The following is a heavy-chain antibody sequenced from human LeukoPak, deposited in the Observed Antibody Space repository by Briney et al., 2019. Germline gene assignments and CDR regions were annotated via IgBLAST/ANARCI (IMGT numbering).Heavy chain of an antibody. D-gene: IGHD3-22*01. CDR3: ARNTMIDPAGLDP. Sequence: PSQTLSLTCTVSGASISSGSYYWRWVRQPAGKGLEWIGRIYTSGSTNYNPSLKSRVTISVDKSKNQFSLKLSFVTAAETAVYYCARNTMIDPAGLDPWGQGTLVTVSS. V-gene: IGHV4-61*02. CDR2: IYTSGST. J-gene: IGHJ5*02. CDR1: GASISSGSYY.